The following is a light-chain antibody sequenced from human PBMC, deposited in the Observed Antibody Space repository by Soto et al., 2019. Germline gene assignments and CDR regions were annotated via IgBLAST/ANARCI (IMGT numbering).Light chain of an antibody. Sequence: IQMTQSPSSLSASVGDRVTITCQASQDIAKNLNWYQQKPGKAPKLLIYDASSLQTGVPSRFSGRGSATHFTFTISSLRSEDIATYYCQQYDNLLPITFGQGTRLEIK. J-gene: IGKJ5*01. CDR3: QQYDNLLPIT. CDR1: QDIAKN. CDR2: DAS. V-gene: IGKV1-33*01.